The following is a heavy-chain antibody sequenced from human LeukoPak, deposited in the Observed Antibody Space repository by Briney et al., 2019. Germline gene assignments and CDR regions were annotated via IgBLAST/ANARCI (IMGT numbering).Heavy chain of an antibody. J-gene: IGHJ4*02. V-gene: IGHV4-59*01. CDR3: AKVGVDYSGNIIKYFFDY. CDR1: GGSISSYQ. D-gene: IGHD4-23*01. Sequence: SETLSLTCTVSGGSISSYQWSWIRQPPGKGLEWIGNIYYSGSANYNPSLKSRVIISVDTSKNQFSLKLSPVTAADTAVYYCAKVGVDYSGNIIKYFFDYWGQGTLVTVSS. CDR2: IYYSGSA.